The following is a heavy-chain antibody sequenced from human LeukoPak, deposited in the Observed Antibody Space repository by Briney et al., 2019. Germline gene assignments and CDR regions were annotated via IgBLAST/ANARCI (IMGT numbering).Heavy chain of an antibody. J-gene: IGHJ4*02. V-gene: IGHV3-21*06. CDR2: ISSSRSYK. Sequence: GGSLRLSCAASGFTFSSYSMNWVRQAPGKGLEWVSSISSSRSYKYYADSVKGRFTISRDNAENLLYLQMNSLRAEDTAVYYCTRDQEGSDYWGQGTLVTVSS. CDR3: TRDQEGSDY. CDR1: GFTFSSYS.